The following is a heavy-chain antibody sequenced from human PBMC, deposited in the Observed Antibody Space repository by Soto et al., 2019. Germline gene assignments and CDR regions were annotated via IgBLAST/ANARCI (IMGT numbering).Heavy chain of an antibody. J-gene: IGHJ6*02. V-gene: IGHV3-30-3*01. CDR2: ISYDGSNK. Sequence: PGGSLRLSCAASGFTFSSYAMHWVRQAQGKGLEWVAVISYDGSNKYYADSVKGRFTISRDNSKNTLYLQMNSLRAEDTAVYYCARGVGRFDYYYYGMDVWGQGTTVTVSS. CDR1: GFTFSSYA. D-gene: IGHD3-3*01. CDR3: ARGVGRFDYYYYGMDV.